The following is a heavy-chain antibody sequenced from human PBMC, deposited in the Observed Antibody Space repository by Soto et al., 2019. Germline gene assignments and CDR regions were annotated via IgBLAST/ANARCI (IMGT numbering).Heavy chain of an antibody. CDR3: ARAVGEDSSDTPSYSGLEY. D-gene: IGHD3-16*01. Sequence: PSETLSLTCTVSGGSISSGGYYWSWIRQHPGKGLEWIGEIFHSGRTNFNPSLKSRVTISVDKSQNHFSLNLNSVTAADTAVYYCARAVGEDSSDTPSYSGLEYWAQGIPVTVSS. CDR2: IFHSGRT. CDR1: GGSISSGGYY. V-gene: IGHV4-61*03. J-gene: IGHJ4*02.